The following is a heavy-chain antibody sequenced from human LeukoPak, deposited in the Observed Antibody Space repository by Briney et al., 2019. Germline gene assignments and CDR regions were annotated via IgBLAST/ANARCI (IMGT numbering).Heavy chain of an antibody. J-gene: IGHJ4*02. V-gene: IGHV4-59*01. CDR2: IYYSGST. CDR3: ANGDSSGYPDY. Sequence: SETLSLTCTVSGGSISSYYWSWIRQPPGKGLEWIGYIYYSGSTNYNPSLKSRVTISVDTSKNQFSLKLSSVTAADTAVYYCANGDSSGYPDYWGQGTLVTVSS. CDR1: GGSISSYY. D-gene: IGHD3-22*01.